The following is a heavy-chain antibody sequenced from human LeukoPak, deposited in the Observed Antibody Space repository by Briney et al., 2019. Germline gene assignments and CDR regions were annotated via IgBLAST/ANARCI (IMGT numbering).Heavy chain of an antibody. CDR1: GGTFSSYA. V-gene: IGHV1-69*04. J-gene: IGHJ5*02. D-gene: IGHD6-13*01. CDR2: IIPIFGIA. Sequence: SVKVSCKASGGTFSSYAISWVRQPPGQGREWMGRIIPIFGIANYAQKFQGRVTITADKSTSTAYMELSSLRSEDTAVYYCAREPGIAAAGPNWFDPWGQGTLVTVSS. CDR3: AREPGIAAAGPNWFDP.